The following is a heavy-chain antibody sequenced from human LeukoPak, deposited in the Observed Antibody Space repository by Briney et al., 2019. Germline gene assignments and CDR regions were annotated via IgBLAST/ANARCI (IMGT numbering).Heavy chain of an antibody. D-gene: IGHD6-6*01. CDR2: IKTDGSST. J-gene: IGHJ4*02. CDR1: GFTFSSYW. CDR3: ARGGYSSSSVDY. V-gene: IGHV3-74*01. Sequence: GGSLRLSCAASGFTFSSYWMHWVRQVPGKGLMWVSRIKTDGSSTSYADSVKGRFTISRDNAKNSLYLQMNSLRGEDTAVYYCARGGYSSSSVDYWGQGTLVTVSS.